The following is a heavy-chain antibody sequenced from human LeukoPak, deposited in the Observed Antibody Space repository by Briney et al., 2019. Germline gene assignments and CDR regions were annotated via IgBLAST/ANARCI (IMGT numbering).Heavy chain of an antibody. D-gene: IGHD3-9*01. Sequence: AGGSLRLSCAASGFTFSSYEMNWVRQAPGEGLEWVSYISSSGSTMYYADSVKGRFTISRDNAKNSLYVQMNSLRAEDTAVYYCARMQLRYFDWLLEEDYWGQGTLVTVSS. J-gene: IGHJ4*02. CDR1: GFTFSSYE. CDR3: ARMQLRYFDWLLEEDY. V-gene: IGHV3-48*03. CDR2: ISSSGSTM.